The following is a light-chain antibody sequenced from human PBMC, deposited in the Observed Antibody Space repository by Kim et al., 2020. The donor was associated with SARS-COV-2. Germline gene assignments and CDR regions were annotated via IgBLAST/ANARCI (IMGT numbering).Light chain of an antibody. CDR1: KLGDKY. CDR2: QDS. CDR3: QAWDSSTWG. Sequence: SYELTQPPSVSVSPGQTASITCSGDKLGDKYACWYQQKPGQSPLLVIYQDSKRPSGIPERFSGSNSGNTATLTISGAQAMDEADYYCQAWDSSTWGFGGG. J-gene: IGLJ3*02. V-gene: IGLV3-1*01.